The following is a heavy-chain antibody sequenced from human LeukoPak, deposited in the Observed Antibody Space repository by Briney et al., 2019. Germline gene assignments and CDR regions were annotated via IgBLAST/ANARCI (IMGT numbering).Heavy chain of an antibody. CDR2: IWYDGSNK. CDR1: GFTFSSYG. D-gene: IGHD3-10*01. V-gene: IGHV3-33*01. CDR3: ARDRVYYGSGSTFDY. J-gene: IGHJ4*02. Sequence: GGSLRLSCAASGFTFSSYGMHWVRQAPGKGLEWVAVIWYDGSNKYYAASVKGRFTISRDNSKNTLYLQMNSLRAEDTAVYYCARDRVYYGSGSTFDYWGQGTLVTVSS.